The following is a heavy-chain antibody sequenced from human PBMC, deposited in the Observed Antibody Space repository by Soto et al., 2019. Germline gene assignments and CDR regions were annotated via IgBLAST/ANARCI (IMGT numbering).Heavy chain of an antibody. V-gene: IGHV1-69*02. D-gene: IGHD3-10*01. CDR2: IIPILGIA. CDR3: ARVGPGARYYYGSGSLWDSDY. J-gene: IGHJ4*02. Sequence: GASVKVSCKASGGTFSSYTISWVRQAPGQGLEWMGRIIPILGIANYAQKFQGRVTITADKSTSTAYMELSSLRSEDTAVYYCARVGPGARYYYGSGSLWDSDYWGQGTLVTVSS. CDR1: GGTFSSYT.